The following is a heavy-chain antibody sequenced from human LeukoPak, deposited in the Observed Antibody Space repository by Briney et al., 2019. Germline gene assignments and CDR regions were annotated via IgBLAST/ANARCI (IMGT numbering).Heavy chain of an antibody. CDR3: AKDGGHCSGGSCYWYFDY. CDR1: GFTFSSYA. Sequence: PGGSLRLSCAASGFTFSSYAMSWVRQAPGKGLEWVSAISGSGGSTYYADSVKGRFTISRDNSKNTLYLQMNSLRAEDTAVYYCAKDGGHCSGGSCYWYFDYWGQGTLVTASS. CDR2: ISGSGGST. J-gene: IGHJ4*02. V-gene: IGHV3-23*01. D-gene: IGHD2-15*01.